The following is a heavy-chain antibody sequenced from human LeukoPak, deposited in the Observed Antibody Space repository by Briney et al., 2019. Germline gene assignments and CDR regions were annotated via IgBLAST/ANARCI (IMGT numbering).Heavy chain of an antibody. J-gene: IGHJ4*02. D-gene: IGHD5-24*01. Sequence: NPSETLSLTCAVYGGSFSGYYWSWIRQPPGKGLEWIGEINHSGSTNYNPSLKSRVTISVDTSKNQFSLKLSSVTAADTAVYYCAREIRDGYNYPYFDYWGQGTLVTVSS. CDR3: AREIRDGYNYPYFDY. CDR1: GGSFSGYY. CDR2: INHSGST. V-gene: IGHV4-34*01.